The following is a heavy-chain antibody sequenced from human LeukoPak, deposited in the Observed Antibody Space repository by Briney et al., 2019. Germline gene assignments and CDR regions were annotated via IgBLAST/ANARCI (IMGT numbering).Heavy chain of an antibody. CDR2: ISGDGGST. CDR3: VRDGPAADDFDY. J-gene: IGHJ4*02. V-gene: IGHV3-43*02. D-gene: IGHD2-2*01. CDR1: GFTFDDYA. Sequence: GGSLRLSCAASGFTFDDYAMHWVRQAPGKGLEWVSLISGDGGSTYYADSVKGRFTISRDNAKNSLYLQMNSLRAEDTAVYYCVRDGPAADDFDYWGQGALVTVSS.